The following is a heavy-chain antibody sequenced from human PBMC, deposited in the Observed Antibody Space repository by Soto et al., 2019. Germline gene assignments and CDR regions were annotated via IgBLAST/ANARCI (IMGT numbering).Heavy chain of an antibody. V-gene: IGHV3-53*02. CDR2: IYSGGST. Sequence: EVQLVETGGGLIQPGGSLRLSCAASGFTVSSNYMSWVRQAPGKGLEWVSVIYSGGSTYYADSVKGRFTISRDNSKNTLYLQMNSLRAEDTAVYYCARGGRGGSYSPGYFDYWGQGTLVTVSS. D-gene: IGHD1-26*01. CDR3: ARGGRGGSYSPGYFDY. CDR1: GFTVSSNY. J-gene: IGHJ4*02.